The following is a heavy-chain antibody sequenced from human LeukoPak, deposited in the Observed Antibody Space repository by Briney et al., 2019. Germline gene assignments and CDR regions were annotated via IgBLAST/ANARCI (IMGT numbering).Heavy chain of an antibody. D-gene: IGHD1-26*01. CDR3: ASTSGSRDAFDI. Sequence: GGSLRLSCVASGFIFSNYGMSWVRQVPGKGLEWVSSVRVDGHTTFYADSVKGRFTISRDKSKNTVYLQMNSLRAEDTAVYYCASTSGSRDAFDIWGQGTMVTVSS. J-gene: IGHJ3*02. CDR2: VRVDGHTT. CDR1: GFIFSNYG. V-gene: IGHV3-23*01.